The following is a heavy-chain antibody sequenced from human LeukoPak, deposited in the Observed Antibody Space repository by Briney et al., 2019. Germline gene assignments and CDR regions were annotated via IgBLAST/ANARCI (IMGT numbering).Heavy chain of an antibody. CDR1: GYSISSGYY. CDR3: WLQDAAFDI. D-gene: IGHD5-24*01. Sequence: KPSETLSLTCAVSGYSISSGYYWGWIRQPPGKGLEWIGTIYYSGSTYYNPSLKSRVTISVDTSKNQFSLKLSSVTAADTAVYYCWLQDAAFDIWGQGTMVTVSS. CDR2: IYYSGST. V-gene: IGHV4-38-2*01. J-gene: IGHJ3*02.